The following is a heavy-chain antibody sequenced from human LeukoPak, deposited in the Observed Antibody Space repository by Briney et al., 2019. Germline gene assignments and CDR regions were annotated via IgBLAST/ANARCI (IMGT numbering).Heavy chain of an antibody. J-gene: IGHJ4*02. V-gene: IGHV4-39*07. CDR2: IYYSGST. Sequence: SETLSLTCTVSGGSISSSSYYWGWIRQPPGKGLEWIGSIYYSGSTYYNPSLKSRVTISVDTSKNQFSLKLSSVTAADTAVYYCARDPPLTYYGSGTYHSSVGDYWGQGTLVTVSS. CDR3: ARDPPLTYYGSGTYHSSVGDY. CDR1: GGSISSSSYY. D-gene: IGHD3-10*01.